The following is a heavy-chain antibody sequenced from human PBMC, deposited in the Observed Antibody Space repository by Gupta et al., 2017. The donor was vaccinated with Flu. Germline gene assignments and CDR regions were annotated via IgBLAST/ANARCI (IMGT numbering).Heavy chain of an antibody. CDR3: ARVAIVAETGVGFDY. V-gene: IGHV4-39*01. CDR1: GGSFISSSYY. Sequence: QLRLQESGPGLMKPSETRSLTCTVSGGSFISSSYYWGWIRQPPGKGLEWIGNSYYDGGTYSNPSLKSRVTMSVDTSKNQFSLKLTSVTAADTAIYYCARVAIVAETGVGFDYWGQGTLVTVSS. J-gene: IGHJ4*02. CDR2: SYYDGGT. D-gene: IGHD5-12*01.